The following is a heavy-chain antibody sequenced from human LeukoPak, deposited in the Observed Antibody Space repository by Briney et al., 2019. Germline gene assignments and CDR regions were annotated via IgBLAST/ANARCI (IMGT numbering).Heavy chain of an antibody. Sequence: GGSLRLSCTASVFTFSSYGMCWVRQAPGKGLEWVSAIRGSGGTTYYADSVEGRFTISRDNSKNTLYLQMNSLRAEDTAVYYCAKDTGRITITVPKDAFDIWGQGTMVTVSS. J-gene: IGHJ3*02. D-gene: IGHD1-20*01. V-gene: IGHV3-23*01. CDR1: VFTFSSYG. CDR3: AKDTGRITITVPKDAFDI. CDR2: IRGSGGTT.